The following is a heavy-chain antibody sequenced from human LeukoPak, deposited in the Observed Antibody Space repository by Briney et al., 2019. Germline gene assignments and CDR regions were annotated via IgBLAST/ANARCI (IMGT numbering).Heavy chain of an antibody. Sequence: SETLSLTCTVSGGSINNYYWSWIRQPPGKGLEWIGYIHYSGSTNYNPSLRTRVTISVDTSKSQFSLKLSSVTAADTAAYYCARVGVYDSPPRAFVIWGQGTMVTVSS. CDR1: GGSINNYY. CDR3: ARVGVYDSPPRAFVI. D-gene: IGHD3-22*01. V-gene: IGHV4-59*01. CDR2: IHYSGST. J-gene: IGHJ3*02.